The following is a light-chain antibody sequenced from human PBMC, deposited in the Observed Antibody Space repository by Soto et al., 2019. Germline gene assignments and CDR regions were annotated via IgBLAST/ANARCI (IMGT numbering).Light chain of an antibody. V-gene: IGKV3-15*01. CDR2: GAS. Sequence: EIVMTQSPATLSVSPGERATLSCRASQSVGSSLAWYQQKPGQAPRLLIYGASTRATGIPARFIGSGSGTEFTLNIISRQAQDFAVYYCHQHNKWPLTFGGGTKVEI. CDR3: HQHNKWPLT. CDR1: QSVGSS. J-gene: IGKJ4*01.